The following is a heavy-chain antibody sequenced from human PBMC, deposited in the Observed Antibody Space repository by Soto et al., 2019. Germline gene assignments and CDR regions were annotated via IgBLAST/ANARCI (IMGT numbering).Heavy chain of an antibody. J-gene: IGHJ5*02. CDR2: VYYSGST. Sequence: SETLSLTCTVSGGSIFSSYWTWIRQPPGKGLEWIGNVYYSGSTNYNPSLKSRITISVDTPKNQFSLNLSSVTAADTAVYYCERPPAASSWFDPWGQGTLVTVSS. V-gene: IGHV4-59*01. D-gene: IGHD2-2*01. CDR3: ERPPAASSWFDP. CDR1: GGSIFSSY.